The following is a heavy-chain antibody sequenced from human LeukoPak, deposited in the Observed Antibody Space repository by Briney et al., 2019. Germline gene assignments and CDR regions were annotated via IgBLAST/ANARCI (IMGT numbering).Heavy chain of an antibody. Sequence: QSGGSLRLSCAASGLTFSSYSMTWVRQAPGKGLEWVSYISSSSSTIYYADSVKGRFTISRDNAKNSLYLQMNSLRAEDTAVYYCARDILTGSQSRFQHWGQGTLVTVSS. CDR1: GLTFSSYS. V-gene: IGHV3-48*04. CDR2: ISSSSSTI. D-gene: IGHD3-9*01. CDR3: ARDILTGSQSRFQH. J-gene: IGHJ1*01.